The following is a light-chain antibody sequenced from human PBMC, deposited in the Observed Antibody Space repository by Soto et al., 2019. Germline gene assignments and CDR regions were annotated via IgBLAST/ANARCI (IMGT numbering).Light chain of an antibody. CDR1: QSVSSN. CDR2: GAS. V-gene: IGKV3-15*01. J-gene: IGKJ3*01. CDR3: QQYNTWPPIFT. Sequence: EIGMTQSLATLSVSPGERATRPCRASQSVSSNLAWYQQKPGQDPRLLIYGASTRATGIPARFSGSGSGTEFTLTISSLQSEDFAVYYCQQYNTWPPIFTFGPGTKVDIK.